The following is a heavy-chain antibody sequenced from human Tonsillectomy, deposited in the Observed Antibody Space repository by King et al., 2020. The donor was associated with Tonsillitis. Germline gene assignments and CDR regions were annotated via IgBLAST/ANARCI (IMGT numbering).Heavy chain of an antibody. CDR1: AFTFSSYG. V-gene: IGHV3-30*18. Sequence: VQLVESGGGVVQPGRSLRLSCVASAFTFSSYGMHWVRQAPGKGLEWVAVISSDGSDKHYADSVKGRFTISSDNSKNTLYLQMNSLRAEDTAVYYCAKRKITVVRDYGMDVWGQGTTVPVSS. D-gene: IGHD3-10*01. CDR2: ISSDGSDK. J-gene: IGHJ6*02. CDR3: AKRKITVVRDYGMDV.